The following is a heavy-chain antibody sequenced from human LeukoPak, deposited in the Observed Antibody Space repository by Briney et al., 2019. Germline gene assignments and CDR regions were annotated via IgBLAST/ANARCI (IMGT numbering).Heavy chain of an antibody. CDR1: GGSISSYY. CDR3: ARAVGDLGNILTGYPYHFDY. Sequence: SETLSLTCTVSGGSISSYYWSWIRQPPGKGLEWIGYIYYSGSTNYNPSLKSRVTISVDTSKNQLSLKLSSVTAADTAVYYCARAVGDLGNILTGYPYHFDYWGQGTLVTVSS. V-gene: IGHV4-59*01. J-gene: IGHJ4*02. CDR2: IYYSGST. D-gene: IGHD3-9*01.